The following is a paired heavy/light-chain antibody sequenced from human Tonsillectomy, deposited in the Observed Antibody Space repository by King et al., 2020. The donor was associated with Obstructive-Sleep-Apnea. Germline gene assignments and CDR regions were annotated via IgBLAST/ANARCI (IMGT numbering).Heavy chain of an antibody. CDR2: INTSNGKT. CDR3: ARLGKYRNPELAKLNDVQPFYFDY. V-gene: IGHV1-18*01. D-gene: IGHD3-10*02. J-gene: IGHJ4*02. Sequence: QVQLLQSGGEVKKPGAAVRVPCKASGYNILTYDIGWVRQAPGQGLEWMGWINTSNGKTNYAQRLQGRVSMTADTSTSTFYMDLRRLTADDAAVYYCARLGKYRNPELAKLNDVQPFYFDYWGQGTLVTVSS. CDR1: GYNILTYD.
Light chain of an antibody. CDR3: QQYGSSPVT. CDR2: DAS. V-gene: IGKV3-20*01. J-gene: IGKJ4*01. CDR1: QSVSGNS. Sequence: EIVLTQSPGTLSLSPGESATLSCRASQSVSGNSLAWYGQNPGQAPRLLFFDASSRASGTPDRFSASGSGTDFTLTISRLGPEDFAVFYCQQYGSSPVTFGGGTTVEFK.